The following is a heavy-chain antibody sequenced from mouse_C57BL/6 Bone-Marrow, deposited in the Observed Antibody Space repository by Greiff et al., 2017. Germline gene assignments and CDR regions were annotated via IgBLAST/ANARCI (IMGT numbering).Heavy chain of an antibody. Sequence: VQLQQSGAELARPGASVKMSCKASGYTFTSYTMHWVKQRPGQGLEWIGDINPSSGYTKYNQKFKDKATLTADKSSSTAYMQLSSLTSEDSAVYYCARKVATDYWGQGTTLTVSA. V-gene: IGHV1-4*01. D-gene: IGHD1-1*02. J-gene: IGHJ2*01. CDR3: ARKVATDY. CDR1: GYTFTSYT. CDR2: INPSSGYT.